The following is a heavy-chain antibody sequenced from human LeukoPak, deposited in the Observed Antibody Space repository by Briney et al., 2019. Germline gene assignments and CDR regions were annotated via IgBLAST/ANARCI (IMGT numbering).Heavy chain of an antibody. CDR1: GFTFSTYW. Sequence: GSLRLSCAASGFTFSTYWTHWVRQAPGKGLVWVSRINPDGSSTSYADSVKGRFTISRDNAKNTLYLQMNSLRAEDTGVFYCARGRYCTSASCYLDYWGQGTLVTVSS. D-gene: IGHD2-2*01. V-gene: IGHV3-74*01. J-gene: IGHJ4*02. CDR3: ARGRYCTSASCYLDY. CDR2: INPDGSST.